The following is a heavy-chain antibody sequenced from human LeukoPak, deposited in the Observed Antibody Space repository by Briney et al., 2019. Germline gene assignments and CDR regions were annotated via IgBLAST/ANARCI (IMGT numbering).Heavy chain of an antibody. J-gene: IGHJ4*02. CDR1: GFTFSSYA. CDR3: ARDRSHNMYYDSSGYDDY. D-gene: IGHD3-22*01. Sequence: PGGSLRLSCAASGFTFSSYAMSWVRQAPGKGLEWVGRIKSKTDGGTTDYAAPVKGRFTISRDDSKNTLYLQMNSLRAEDTAVYYRARDRSHNMYYDSSGYDDYWGQGTLVTVSS. V-gene: IGHV3-15*01. CDR2: IKSKTDGGTT.